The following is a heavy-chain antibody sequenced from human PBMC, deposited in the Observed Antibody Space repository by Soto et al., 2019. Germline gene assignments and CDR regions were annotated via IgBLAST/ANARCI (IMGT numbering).Heavy chain of an antibody. Sequence: QVQLVESGGGLVKPGGSLRLSCAASGFSFSDYYMTWIRQTPGKGLEWVSYIANSGGKKDYAESVKGRFTISRDNAKNLLYLQMNSLRAEDTAVYYCARAAGWFDPWGQGTLVTVSS. CDR1: GFSFSDYY. V-gene: IGHV3-11*01. CDR3: ARAAGWFDP. J-gene: IGHJ5*02. CDR2: IANSGGKK.